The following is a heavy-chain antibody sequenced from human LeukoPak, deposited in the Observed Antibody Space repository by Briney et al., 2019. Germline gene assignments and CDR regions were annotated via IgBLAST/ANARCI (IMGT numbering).Heavy chain of an antibody. CDR3: ARRRTLRLDAFDP. J-gene: IGHJ5*02. CDR1: GYSFTNYR. Sequence: GESLKISCKGSGYSFTNYRIGWVRQLPGKGLEWMGTIYPGDSDTRYSPSFQGQVTISVDKSISTAYLQWSSLKASDTAMYYCARRRTLRLDAFDPWGQGTLVTVSS. V-gene: IGHV5-51*01. CDR2: IYPGDSDT. D-gene: IGHD5/OR15-5a*01.